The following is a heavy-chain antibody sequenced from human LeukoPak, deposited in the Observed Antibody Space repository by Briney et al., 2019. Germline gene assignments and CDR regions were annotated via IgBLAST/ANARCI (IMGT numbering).Heavy chain of an antibody. D-gene: IGHD3-22*01. CDR1: GYTFTSYD. J-gene: IGHJ4*02. CDR3: ARDPGDYYDSSGPGDY. Sequence: ASVKVSCKASGYTFTSYDINWVRQATGQGLEWMGWMNPNSGNTGYAQRFQGRVTITRNTSISTAYMELSSLRSEDTAVYYCARDPGDYYDSSGPGDYWGQGTLVTVSS. CDR2: MNPNSGNT. V-gene: IGHV1-8*03.